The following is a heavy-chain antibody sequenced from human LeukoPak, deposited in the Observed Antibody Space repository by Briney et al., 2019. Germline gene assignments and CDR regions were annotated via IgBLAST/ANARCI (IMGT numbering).Heavy chain of an antibody. CDR1: GFTFGSYG. D-gene: IGHD4-17*01. CDR2: IRYDGSNK. V-gene: IGHV3-30*02. Sequence: GGSLRLSCAASGFTFGSYGMHWVRQAPGKGLEWVAFIRYDGSNKYYADSVKGRFTISRDNSKNTLYLQMNSLRAEDTAVYYCAKDRDYEVGYWGQGTLVTVSS. CDR3: AKDRDYEVGY. J-gene: IGHJ4*02.